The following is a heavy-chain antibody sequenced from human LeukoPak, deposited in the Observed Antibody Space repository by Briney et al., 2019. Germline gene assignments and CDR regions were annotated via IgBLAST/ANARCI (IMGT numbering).Heavy chain of an antibody. J-gene: IGHJ4*02. Sequence: GGSLRLSCAASGFTFSSHAMSWVRQAPGKGLEWVSDISGSGGSTYYADSVKGRFTISRDNSKNTLYLQMNSLRAEDTAVYYCAKRIQSAMATGYWGQGTLVTVSS. V-gene: IGHV3-23*01. CDR3: AKRIQSAMATGY. D-gene: IGHD5-18*01. CDR2: ISGSGGST. CDR1: GFTFSSHA.